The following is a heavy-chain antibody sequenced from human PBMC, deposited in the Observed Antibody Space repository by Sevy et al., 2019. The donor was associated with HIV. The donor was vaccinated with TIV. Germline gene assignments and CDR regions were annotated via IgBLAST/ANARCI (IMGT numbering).Heavy chain of an antibody. J-gene: IGHJ4*02. V-gene: IGHV3-48*02. D-gene: IGHD1-26*01. CDR3: ARHIAIVGATGFDY. Sequence: GGSLRLSCAASGFSFSSYSMNWVRQAPGKGLEWVSFISSSSRTMYYTDSVKGRFTISRDNAKKSLSLQMSSLRDEDTAMYYCARHIAIVGATGFDYWGQGTLVTVSS. CDR1: GFSFSSYS. CDR2: ISSSSRTM.